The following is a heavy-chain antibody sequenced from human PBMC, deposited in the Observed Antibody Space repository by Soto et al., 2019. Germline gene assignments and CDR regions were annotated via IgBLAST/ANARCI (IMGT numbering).Heavy chain of an antibody. CDR3: ARLLYSGYDFRDPIFDY. CDR1: GGSISSYY. J-gene: IGHJ4*02. CDR2: IYYSGST. V-gene: IGHV4-59*01. D-gene: IGHD5-12*01. Sequence: SEILSLTCTVSGGSISSYYWSWIRQPPGKGLEWIGYIYYSGSTNYNPSLKSRVTISVDTSKNQFSLKLSSVTAADTAVYYCARLLYSGYDFRDPIFDYWGQGTLVTVSS.